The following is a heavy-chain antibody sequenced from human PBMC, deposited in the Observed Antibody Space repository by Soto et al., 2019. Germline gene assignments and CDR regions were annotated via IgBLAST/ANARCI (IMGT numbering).Heavy chain of an antibody. CDR3: ERDDYDFTPNNYYYYYMDV. D-gene: IGHD3-3*01. Sequence: QVQLVESGGGLVKPGGSLRLSCAASGFTFSDYYMSWIRQAPGKGLEWVSYISSSGSTIYYADSVKGRFTISRDNAKNSLYLQMNSLRAEDTDVYYCERDDYDFTPNNYYYYYMDVWGKGTTVTVSS. V-gene: IGHV3-11*01. J-gene: IGHJ6*03. CDR1: GFTFSDYY. CDR2: ISSSGSTI.